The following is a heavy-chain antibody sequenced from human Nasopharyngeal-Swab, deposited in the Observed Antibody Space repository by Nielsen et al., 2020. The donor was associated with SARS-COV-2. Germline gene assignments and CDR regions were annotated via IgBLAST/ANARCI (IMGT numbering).Heavy chain of an antibody. CDR3: ARDSGVAGAKYYYYGMDV. D-gene: IGHD6-19*01. J-gene: IGHJ6*02. Sequence: WIRQPPGKGLEWIGYFYYSGSTYYNPSLKSRVTISADTSKNQFSLKLSSATAADTAVYYCARDSGVAGAKYYYYGMDVWGQGTTVTVSS. CDR2: FYYSGST. V-gene: IGHV4-30-4*01.